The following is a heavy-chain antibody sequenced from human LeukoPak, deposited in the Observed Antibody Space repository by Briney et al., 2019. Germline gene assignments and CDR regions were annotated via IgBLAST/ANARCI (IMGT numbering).Heavy chain of an antibody. Sequence: GGSLRLSCAASGFTVSSNYMSWVRQAPGKGLEWVSVIYSGGSTYYADSVKGRFTISRDNSKNTLYLQMNSLRAEDTAVYYCARGAAAGTGTFDYWGQGTLVTVSS. D-gene: IGHD6-13*01. CDR1: GFTVSSNY. J-gene: IGHJ4*02. CDR3: ARGAAAGTGTFDY. CDR2: IYSGGST. V-gene: IGHV3-53*01.